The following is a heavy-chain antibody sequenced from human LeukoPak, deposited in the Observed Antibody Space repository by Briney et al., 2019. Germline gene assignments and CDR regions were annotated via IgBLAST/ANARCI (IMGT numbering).Heavy chain of an antibody. CDR2: VSWDGGST. CDR3: ATYRQVLLPFES. D-gene: IGHD2-8*02. CDR1: GFTFSSYA. Sequence: GGSLRLSCAASGFTFSSYAMSWVRQAPGKGLEWISLVSWDGGSTYYSDSVKGRFTISRDNSKNSLSLQMNSLRAEDTAIYYCATYRQVLLPFESWGQGTLVTVSS. V-gene: IGHV3-43D*03. J-gene: IGHJ4*02.